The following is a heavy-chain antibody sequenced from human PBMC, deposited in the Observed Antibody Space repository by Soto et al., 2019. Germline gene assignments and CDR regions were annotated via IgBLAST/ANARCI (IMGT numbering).Heavy chain of an antibody. CDR1: GFTFSSYA. V-gene: IGHV3-23*01. D-gene: IGHD3-22*01. Sequence: GGSLRLSCAASGFTFSSYAMNWVRQAPGKGLEWVSVISGSDGSTYYADSVKGRFTISRDNSKNTLNLQMNSLRAEDTAVYYCAKDLEHSFVSSGYYYWGQFYFWGQGSLVPVSS. J-gene: IGHJ4*02. CDR2: ISGSDGST. CDR3: AKDLEHSFVSSGYYYWGQFYF.